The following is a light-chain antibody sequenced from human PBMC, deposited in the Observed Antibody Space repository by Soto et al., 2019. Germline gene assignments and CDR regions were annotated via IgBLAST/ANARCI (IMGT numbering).Light chain of an antibody. Sequence: QSALTQPASVSGSPGQSVTISCTGTSSDVGGHNFVSWLQRHPGKAPKFMIYGVSNRPSGVSNRFSGSKSGNTASLTISGLQAEDEADYYCVSYTSSVAWVLGTGTKVTVL. CDR3: VSYTSSVAWV. CDR2: GVS. V-gene: IGLV2-14*01. CDR1: SSDVGGHNF. J-gene: IGLJ1*01.